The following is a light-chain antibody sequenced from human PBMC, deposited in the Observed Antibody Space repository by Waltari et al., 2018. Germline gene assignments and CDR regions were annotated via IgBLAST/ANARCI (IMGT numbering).Light chain of an antibody. CDR2: QVS. V-gene: IGLV2-14*01. Sequence: QSALTHPASVSGSPGQPITISCTGTSSHVDGYDDGAWYQQHPGEAPKPMCCQVSNRPPGVSHRFSGSKSGYTAALASSGVQAEDEADYDCSSDTSSSTVVFGGGTKMTVL. J-gene: IGLJ2*01. CDR3: SSDTSSSTVV. CDR1: SSHVDGYDD.